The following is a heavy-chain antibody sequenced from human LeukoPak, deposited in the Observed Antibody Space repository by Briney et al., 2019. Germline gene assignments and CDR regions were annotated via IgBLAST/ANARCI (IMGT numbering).Heavy chain of an antibody. CDR3: ARGGKVPYFNY. CDR1: GFTFSSYS. J-gene: IGHJ4*02. D-gene: IGHD4-23*01. CDR2: ISSSSTI. V-gene: IGHV3-48*01. Sequence: GGSLRLSCAASGFTFSSYSMNWVRQAPGKGLEWVSYISSSSTIYYADSVKGRFTISRDNAKNSLYLQMNSLRAEDTAVYYCARGGKVPYFNYWGQGTLVTVSS.